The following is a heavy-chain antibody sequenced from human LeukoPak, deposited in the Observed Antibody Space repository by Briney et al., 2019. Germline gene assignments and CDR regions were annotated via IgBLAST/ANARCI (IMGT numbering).Heavy chain of an antibody. CDR2: ISYDGSNK. J-gene: IGHJ4*02. V-gene: IGHV3-30*04. CDR3: ARHDRIQLWLLLDY. Sequence: GRSLRLSCAASGFTFSSYAMHWVRQAPGKGLEWAAVISYDGSNKYYADSVKGRFTISRDNSKNTLYLQMNSLRAEDTAVYYCARHDRIQLWLLLDYWGQGTLVTVSS. CDR1: GFTFSSYA. D-gene: IGHD5-18*01.